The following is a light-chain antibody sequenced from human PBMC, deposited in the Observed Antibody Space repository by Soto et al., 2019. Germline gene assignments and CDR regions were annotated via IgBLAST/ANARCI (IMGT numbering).Light chain of an antibody. J-gene: IGKJ4*01. Sequence: EIVMTQSPATLSVSPGERATLSCRASQSVNSNLAWYQQKPGQAPRLLIYGASTRATGIPARFSGSGSGTEFTLTISRLQSEDFAVYYCQQYNNWLALTFGGGTKVEIK. V-gene: IGKV3-15*01. CDR1: QSVNSN. CDR3: QQYNNWLALT. CDR2: GAS.